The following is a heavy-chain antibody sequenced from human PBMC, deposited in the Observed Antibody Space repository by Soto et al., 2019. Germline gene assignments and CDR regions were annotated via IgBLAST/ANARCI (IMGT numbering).Heavy chain of an antibody. J-gene: IGHJ6*02. CDR2: IYSGGST. Sequence: GGSLRLSCAASGLTVSNNYMSWVRQAPGKGLEWVSVIYSGGSTYYADSVKGRFTVSRDNSKNTLYLQMNSLRAEDTAVYYCARARYYGSSAGMDVWGQGTTVTVSS. D-gene: IGHD3-22*01. CDR3: ARARYYGSSAGMDV. CDR1: GLTVSNNY. V-gene: IGHV3-53*01.